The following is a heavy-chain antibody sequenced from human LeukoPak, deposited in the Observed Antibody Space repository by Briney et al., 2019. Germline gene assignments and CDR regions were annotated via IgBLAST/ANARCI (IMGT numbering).Heavy chain of an antibody. CDR3: ARGYYGSGSLTY. J-gene: IGHJ4*02. V-gene: IGHV1-18*01. D-gene: IGHD3-10*01. CDR2: ISAESGNT. Sequence: ASVKVSCKVSGHSFSTYGISWVRQAPGQGLEWMGWISAESGNTNYAQKVQGRVTMTTDTSTSTAYMELRSLRSDDTAVYYCARGYYGSGSLTYWGQGTLVTVSS. CDR1: GHSFSTYG.